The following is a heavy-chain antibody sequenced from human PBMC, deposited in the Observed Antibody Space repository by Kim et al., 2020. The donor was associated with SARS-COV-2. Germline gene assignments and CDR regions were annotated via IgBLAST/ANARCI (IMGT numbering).Heavy chain of an antibody. CDR3: ARVVGGYYPDAFDI. CDR2: MWYDGINN. Sequence: GGSLRLSFAASGFTFSSFGMHWVRQAPGKGLEWVALMWYDGINNYFADSVKGRFTISRDNTMNTVYLQMNSLRAEDTAVYYCARVVGGYYPDAFDIWGQGTMVTVSS. V-gene: IGHV3-33*01. CDR1: GFTFSSFG. D-gene: IGHD3-3*01. J-gene: IGHJ3*02.